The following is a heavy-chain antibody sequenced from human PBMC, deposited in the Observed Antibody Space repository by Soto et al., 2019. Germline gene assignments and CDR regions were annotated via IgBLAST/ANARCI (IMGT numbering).Heavy chain of an antibody. D-gene: IGHD1-7*01. CDR2: IYYSGST. J-gene: IGHJ4*02. V-gene: IGHV4-59*01. Sequence: TSETLSLTCTVSGASISSYYWSWIRQPPGKGLEWIGYIYYSGSTNYNPSLKSRVTISVDTSKNQFSLKLTNVDPVDTGTYFCERALREELPICYFDSWGQGTLVTVSS. CDR1: GASISSYY. CDR3: ERALREELPICYFDS.